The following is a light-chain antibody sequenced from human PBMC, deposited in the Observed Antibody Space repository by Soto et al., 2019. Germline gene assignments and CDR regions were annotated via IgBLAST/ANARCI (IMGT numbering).Light chain of an antibody. CDR2: DVT. V-gene: IGLV2-8*01. CDR1: SSDVGGYNY. Sequence: QSVLTQPPSASGSPGQSVTISCTGTSSDVGGYNYVSWYQQHPGKAPKLIIYDVTKRPSGVPDRFSGSKSGNTASLTVSGLQAEDEADYFCNSYAGSDNYVLFGGATQLTVL. J-gene: IGLJ3*02. CDR3: NSYAGSDNYVL.